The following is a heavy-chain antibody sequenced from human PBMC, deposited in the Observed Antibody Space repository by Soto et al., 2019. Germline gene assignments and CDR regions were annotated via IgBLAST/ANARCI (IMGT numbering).Heavy chain of an antibody. CDR1: GFTFRTYD. V-gene: IGHV3-13*01. D-gene: IGHD3-10*01. Sequence: GGALRLSCEASGFTFRTYDMPWVRQVMGRGLEWVSYIYTTCDTYYYLGPLKGRFTISRENAKNSLYFKMDSLGAEETALYYCVRRGQYRYYFDYWGQGTLVTVSS. J-gene: IGHJ4*02. CDR3: VRRGQYRYYFDY. CDR2: IYTTCDT.